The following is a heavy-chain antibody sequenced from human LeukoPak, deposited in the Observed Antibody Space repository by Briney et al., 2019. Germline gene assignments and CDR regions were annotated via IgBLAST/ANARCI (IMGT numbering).Heavy chain of an antibody. CDR3: ATGSTAATLSYYYGMDV. J-gene: IGHJ6*02. CDR1: GYTLTELS. V-gene: IGHV1-24*01. Sequence: GASVKVSCKVSGYTLTELSMHWVRQAPGKGLEWMGGFDPEDGETIYAQKFQGRVTMTEDTSTDTAYIELSSLRSEDTAVYYCATGSTAATLSYYYGMDVWGQGTTVTVSS. CDR2: FDPEDGET.